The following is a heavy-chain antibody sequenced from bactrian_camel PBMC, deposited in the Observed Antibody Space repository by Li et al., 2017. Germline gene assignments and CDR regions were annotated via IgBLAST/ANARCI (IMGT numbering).Heavy chain of an antibody. CDR1: GNTPRSNC. CDR3: AADSGVVDALAAYEYEN. V-gene: IGHV3S42*01. D-gene: IGHD5*01. J-gene: IGHJ4*01. CDR2: IYTDDGRT. Sequence: VQLVESGGGAVQAGGSLRLSCEIYGNTPRSNCMGWFRQAPAKEREGVAAIYTDDGRTIYADGVKDRFTISRDNTGNTLYLQMNNLKPEVTAMYYCAADSGVVDALAAYEYENWGQGTQVT.